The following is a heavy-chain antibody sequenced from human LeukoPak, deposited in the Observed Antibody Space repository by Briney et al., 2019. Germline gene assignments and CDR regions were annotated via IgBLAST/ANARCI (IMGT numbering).Heavy chain of an antibody. J-gene: IGHJ4*02. V-gene: IGHV3-48*03. CDR3: ATEHWGPNS. CDR2: ISSSGSTI. D-gene: IGHD3-16*01. CDR1: GFTFSSYE. Sequence: QPGGSLRLSCAASGFTFSSYEMNWVRQAPGKGLEWVSYISSSGSTIYYADSVKGRFTISRDNAKNSLYLQMNSLRAEDTAVYYCATEHWGPNSWGQGTLVTVSS.